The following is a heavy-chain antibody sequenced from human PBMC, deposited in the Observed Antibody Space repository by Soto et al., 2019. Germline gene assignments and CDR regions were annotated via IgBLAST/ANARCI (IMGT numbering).Heavy chain of an antibody. CDR2: ISSSSSYT. Sequence: PGGSLRLSCAASGFTFSYYYMSWIRQSPGKGLEWVSYISSSSSYTNYADSVKGRFTISRDNAKNSLYLQMNSLRAEDTAVYYCARATYYYDSSGYYFSPFAAFDIWGQGTMVTVSS. D-gene: IGHD3-22*01. CDR3: ARATYYYDSSGYYFSPFAAFDI. J-gene: IGHJ3*02. V-gene: IGHV3-11*06. CDR1: GFTFSYYY.